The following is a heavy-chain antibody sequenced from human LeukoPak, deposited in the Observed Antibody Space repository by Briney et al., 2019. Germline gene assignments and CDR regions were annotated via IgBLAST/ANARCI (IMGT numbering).Heavy chain of an antibody. J-gene: IGHJ3*02. CDR3: ARDESLLNAFDI. CDR2: ISNSSSYI. Sequence: GGSLRLSCAASGFTFSSYSMNWVRQAPGKGLEWVSSISNSSSYIYYADSVKGRFTISRDNAKNSLYLQMNSLRAEDTAVYYCARDESLLNAFDIWGQGTMATVSS. V-gene: IGHV3-21*01. CDR1: GFTFSSYS.